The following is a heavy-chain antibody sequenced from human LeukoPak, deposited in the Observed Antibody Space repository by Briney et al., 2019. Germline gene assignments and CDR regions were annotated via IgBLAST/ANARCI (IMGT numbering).Heavy chain of an antibody. D-gene: IGHD2-15*01. CDR2: IHTSGST. V-gene: IGHV4-4*09. CDR1: GGFSSSYY. CDR3: ARPGQSSWWVYFNY. Sequence: PSETLSLTCTVSGGFSSSYYWTWIRQPPGKGQEWIGNIHTSGSTDYSPSLKSRVTMSIDTSKNQFSLRLSSVTAADTAVYYCARPGQSSWWVYFNYWGQGTLVTVSS. J-gene: IGHJ4*02.